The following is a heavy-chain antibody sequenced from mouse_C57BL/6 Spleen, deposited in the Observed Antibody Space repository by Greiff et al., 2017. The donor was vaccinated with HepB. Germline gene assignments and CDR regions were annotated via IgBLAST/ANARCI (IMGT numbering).Heavy chain of an antibody. Sequence: KQSCKASGYTFTSYWMHWVKQRPGRGLEWIGRIDPNSGGTKYNEKFKSKATLTVDKPSSTAYMQLSSLTSEDSAVYYCARVRDGYYDYAMDYWGQGTSVTVSS. CDR2: IDPNSGGT. D-gene: IGHD2-3*01. J-gene: IGHJ4*01. CDR1: GYTFTSYW. CDR3: ARVRDGYYDYAMDY. V-gene: IGHV1-72*01.